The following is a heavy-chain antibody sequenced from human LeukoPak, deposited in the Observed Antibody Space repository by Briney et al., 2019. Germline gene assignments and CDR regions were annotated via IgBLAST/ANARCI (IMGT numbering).Heavy chain of an antibody. CDR3: ARAHSSGWYGDYFDY. CDR1: GFTVSSNY. D-gene: IGHD6-19*01. Sequence: GGSLRLSCAASGFTVSSNYMSWVRQAPGKGLEWVSVIYSGGSTYYADSVKGRFTISRDNSKNTLYLQMNSLRAEDTAVYYCARAHSSGWYGDYFDYWGQGTLVTVSS. J-gene: IGHJ4*02. V-gene: IGHV3-66*01. CDR2: IYSGGST.